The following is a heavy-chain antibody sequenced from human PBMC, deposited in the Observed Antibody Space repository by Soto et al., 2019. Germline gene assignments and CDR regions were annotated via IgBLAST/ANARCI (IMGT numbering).Heavy chain of an antibody. J-gene: IGHJ4*02. CDR3: AKSRPVTNSRHNYFDY. CDR1: GFTFSSYA. V-gene: IGHV3-23*01. CDR2: ISGSGGST. D-gene: IGHD4-17*01. Sequence: EVQLLESGGGLVQPGGSLRLSCAASGFTFSSYAMSWVRQAPGKGLEWVSAISGSGGSTYYADSVKGRFTISRDNSKNTLYLQMNSLRAEDTAVYYCAKSRPVTNSRHNYFDYWGQGTLVTVSS.